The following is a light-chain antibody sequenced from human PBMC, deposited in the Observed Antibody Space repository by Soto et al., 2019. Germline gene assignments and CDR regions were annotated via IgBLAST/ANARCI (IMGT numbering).Light chain of an antibody. CDR2: SNN. J-gene: IGLJ3*02. V-gene: IGLV1-44*01. CDR3: AAWDDSLNGYWV. Sequence: QSVLTQTPSASGTPGQRVTISCSGSSSNIGSNTVNWYQQLPGTAPKLLIYSNNQRPSGVPDRFSGSKSGTSASLAISGLQAEDEADYYCAAWDDSLNGYWVFGGGTTLTVL. CDR1: SSNIGSNT.